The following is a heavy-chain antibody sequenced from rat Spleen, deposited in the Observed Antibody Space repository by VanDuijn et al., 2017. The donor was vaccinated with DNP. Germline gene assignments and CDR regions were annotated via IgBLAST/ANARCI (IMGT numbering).Heavy chain of an antibody. CDR3: ARAGSYIYYAMDA. Sequence: EVQLVESGGGLVQPGRSLKLSCAASGFTFSNYYMAWVRQAPKKGLEWVATISCEGSSTYYRESVKGRFTISRDNAKSTLYLQMDSLRSEDTATYYCARAGSYIYYAMDAWGQGTSVTVSS. V-gene: IGHV5-7*01. J-gene: IGHJ4*01. D-gene: IGHD1-2*01. CDR1: GFTFSNYY. CDR2: ISCEGSST.